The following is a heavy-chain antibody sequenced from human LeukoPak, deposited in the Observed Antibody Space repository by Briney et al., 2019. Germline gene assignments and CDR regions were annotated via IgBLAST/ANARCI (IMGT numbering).Heavy chain of an antibody. D-gene: IGHD3-3*01. CDR2: MNPNSGNT. CDR3: ARASVTIFGVFVADYYYGMDV. V-gene: IGHV1-8*02. Sequence: GASVKVSCTASGYTFTSYGISWVRQAPGQGLEWMGWMNPNSGNTGYAQKFQGRVTMTRNTSISTAYMELSSLRSEDTAVYYCARASVTIFGVFVADYYYGMDVWGQGTTVTVSS. J-gene: IGHJ6*02. CDR1: GYTFTSYG.